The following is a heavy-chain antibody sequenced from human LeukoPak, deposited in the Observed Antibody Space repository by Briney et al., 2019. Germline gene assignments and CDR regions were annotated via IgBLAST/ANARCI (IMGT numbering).Heavy chain of an antibody. V-gene: IGHV1-18*01. J-gene: IGHJ4*02. D-gene: IGHD2-2*01. CDR1: GYTFTSYG. CDR2: ISAYNGNT. Sequence: ASVKVSCKASGYTFTSYGISWVRQAPGQGLEWMGWISAYNGNTNYAQKLQGRVTMTTDTSTSTAYMELRSLRSDDTAVYYCAREDGHCSSTSCYFDYWGQGTLVTVSS. CDR3: AREDGHCSSTSCYFDY.